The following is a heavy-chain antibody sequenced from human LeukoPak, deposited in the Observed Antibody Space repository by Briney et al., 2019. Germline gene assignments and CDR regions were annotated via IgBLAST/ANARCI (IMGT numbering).Heavy chain of an antibody. CDR2: IYPGDSDT. D-gene: IGHD6-19*01. V-gene: IGHV5-51*01. J-gene: IGHJ6*02. CDR3: ARQGSSGWYSSYGMDV. Sequence: GESLKISCKGSGYSYNSYWIGWVRQMPGKGLEWMGIIYPGDSDTRYSPSFQGQVTISADKSISTAYLQWSSLKASDTAMYYCARQGSSGWYSSYGMDVWGQGTTVTVSS. CDR1: GYSYNSYW.